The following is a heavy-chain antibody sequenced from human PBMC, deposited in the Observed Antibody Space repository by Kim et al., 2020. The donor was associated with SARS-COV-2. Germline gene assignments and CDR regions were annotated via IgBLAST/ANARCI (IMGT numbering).Heavy chain of an antibody. V-gene: IGHV3-30*04. CDR2: ISYDGSNK. Sequence: GGSLRLSCAASGFTFSSYAMHWVRQAPGKGLEWVAVISYDGSNKYYADSVKGRFTISRDNSKNTLYLQMNSLRAEDTAVYYCAREGGVYDYVWGSYRGYYCDYWGQGTLVTVSS. D-gene: IGHD3-16*02. J-gene: IGHJ4*02. CDR1: GFTFSSYA. CDR3: AREGGVYDYVWGSYRGYYCDY.